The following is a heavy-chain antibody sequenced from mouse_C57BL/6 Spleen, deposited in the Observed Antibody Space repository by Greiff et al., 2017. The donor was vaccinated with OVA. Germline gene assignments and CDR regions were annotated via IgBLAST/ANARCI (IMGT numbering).Heavy chain of an antibody. J-gene: IGHJ4*01. Sequence: DVQLQESGGGLVKPGGSLKLSCAASGFTFSDYGMHWVRQAPEKGLEWVAYISSGSSTIYYADTVKGRFTISRDNAKNTLFLQMTSLRSEDTAMYYCARHYGSSNYAMDYWGQGTSVTVSS. V-gene: IGHV5-17*01. CDR1: GFTFSDYG. D-gene: IGHD1-1*01. CDR3: ARHYGSSNYAMDY. CDR2: ISSGSSTI.